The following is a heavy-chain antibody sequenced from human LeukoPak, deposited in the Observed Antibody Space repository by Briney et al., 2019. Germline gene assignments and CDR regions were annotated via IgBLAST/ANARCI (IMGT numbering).Heavy chain of an antibody. CDR2: IIPIFGTA. V-gene: IGHV1-69*05. CDR3: ARGREDYYDSSGYPVPIFDY. D-gene: IGHD3-22*01. J-gene: IGHJ4*02. Sequence: ASVKVSCKASGGTFSSYAISWVRQAPGQGLEWMGGIIPIFGTANYAQKFQGRVTITTDESTSTAYMELSSLRSEDTAVYYCARGREDYYDSSGYPVPIFDYWGQGTLVTVSS. CDR1: GGTFSSYA.